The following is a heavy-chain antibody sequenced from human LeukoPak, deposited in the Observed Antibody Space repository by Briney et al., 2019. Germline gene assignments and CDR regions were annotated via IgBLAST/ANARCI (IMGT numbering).Heavy chain of an antibody. CDR1: GYSFTSYW. J-gene: IGHJ4*02. Sequence: GESLKISCKGSGYSFTSYWIGWVRQMPGKGLEWMGSIYPGDSDTRYSPSFQGQVTISADKSISTAYLQWSSLKASDTAMYYCARFDYYDSSGYPAFDYWGQGTLVTVSS. CDR3: ARFDYYDSSGYPAFDY. D-gene: IGHD3-22*01. CDR2: IYPGDSDT. V-gene: IGHV5-51*01.